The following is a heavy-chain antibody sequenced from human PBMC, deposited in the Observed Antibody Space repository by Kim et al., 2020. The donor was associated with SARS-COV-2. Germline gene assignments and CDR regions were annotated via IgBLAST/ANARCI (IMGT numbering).Heavy chain of an antibody. CDR3: ATAAVAGTLSWFDP. D-gene: IGHD6-19*01. J-gene: IGHJ5*02. Sequence: ATKVQGTVTMTEDTSTDTAYMELSSLRSEDTAVYYCATAAVAGTLSWFDPWGQGTLVTVSS. V-gene: IGHV1-24*01.